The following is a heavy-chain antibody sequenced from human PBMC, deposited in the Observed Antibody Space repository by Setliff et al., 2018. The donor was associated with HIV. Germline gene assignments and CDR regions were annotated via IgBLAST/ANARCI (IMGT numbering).Heavy chain of an antibody. V-gene: IGHV1-69*06. J-gene: IGHJ4*02. D-gene: IGHD1-26*01. CDR1: GGTFSTYG. Sequence: SVKVSCKPSGGTFSTYGITWVRQAPGQGLEWMGGTIPVVGTPTYAQKFQGRVTIIADKSTSTAYMELSSLRSEDTAVYYCAREVSVGATFFDLWGPGTPVTVSS. CDR3: AREVSVGATFFDL. CDR2: TIPVVGTP.